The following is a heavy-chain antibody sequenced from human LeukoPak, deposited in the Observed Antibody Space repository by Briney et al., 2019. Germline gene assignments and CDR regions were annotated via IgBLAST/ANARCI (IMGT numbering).Heavy chain of an antibody. Sequence: GGSLRLSCAASGFTFSSYGMHWVRQAPGKGLEWVAVISYDGSNKYYADSVKGRFTISRDNSKSTLYLQMNSLRAEDTAVYYCAQDQRYCSSTSCYLDYYYYGMDVWGQGTTVTVSS. V-gene: IGHV3-30*18. CDR3: AQDQRYCSSTSCYLDYYYYGMDV. CDR2: ISYDGSNK. D-gene: IGHD2-2*01. J-gene: IGHJ6*02. CDR1: GFTFSSYG.